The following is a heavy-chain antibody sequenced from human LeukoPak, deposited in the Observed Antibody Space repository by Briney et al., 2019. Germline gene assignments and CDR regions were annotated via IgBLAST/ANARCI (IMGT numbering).Heavy chain of an antibody. Sequence: VASVKVSCKASGYTFTDYYIHWVRQAPGQGLEWMGIINPSGGSTVYAQKFQGRVTITADESTSTAYMELSSLRSEDTAVYYCARGGKGSGSYAFDYWGQGTLVTVSS. CDR2: INPSGGST. J-gene: IGHJ4*02. CDR1: GYTFTDYY. CDR3: ARGGKGSGSYAFDY. V-gene: IGHV1-46*01. D-gene: IGHD3-10*01.